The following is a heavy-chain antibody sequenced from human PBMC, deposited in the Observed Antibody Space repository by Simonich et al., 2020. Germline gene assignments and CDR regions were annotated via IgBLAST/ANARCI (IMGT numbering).Heavy chain of an antibody. CDR2: IKKDGSGK. J-gene: IGHJ2*01. V-gene: IGHV3-7*01. CDR1: GFTFSSYW. D-gene: IGHD6-6*01. Sequence: EVQLVESGGGLVQPGGSLRLSCAASGFTFSSYWMSWVRKARGKGMGGVANIKKDGSGKYDVDSVKGRFTISRDNAKNSLYLQMNSLRAEDTAVYYCAREYSSSSDPYWYFDLWGRGTLVTVSS. CDR3: AREYSSSSDPYWYFDL.